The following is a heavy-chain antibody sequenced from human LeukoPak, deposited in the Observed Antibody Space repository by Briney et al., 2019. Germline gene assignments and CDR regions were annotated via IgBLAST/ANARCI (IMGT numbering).Heavy chain of an antibody. D-gene: IGHD3-10*01. CDR2: ISGSGGST. J-gene: IGHJ4*02. Sequence: GGSLRLACAASGFTFSSYAMSWVSQAPGKGLEWVAAISGSGGSTYYADSVKGRFTISRDNSKNTLYLQMNSLRAEDTAVYYCAKTPSRYYGSGSYPFDYWGQGTLVTVSS. V-gene: IGHV3-23*01. CDR3: AKTPSRYYGSGSYPFDY. CDR1: GFTFSSYA.